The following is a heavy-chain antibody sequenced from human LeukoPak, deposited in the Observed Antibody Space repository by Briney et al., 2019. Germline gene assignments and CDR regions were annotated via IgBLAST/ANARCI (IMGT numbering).Heavy chain of an antibody. Sequence: SVKVSCKASGGTFSSYAISWVRQAPGQGLEWMGRIIPIFGTANYAQKFQGRVTITTDESTSTAYMELSSLRSEDTAVYYCATARCGSCYSYNYSYYYMDVWGKGTTVTVSS. V-gene: IGHV1-69*05. CDR3: ATARCGSCYSYNYSYYYMDV. CDR1: GGTFSSYA. J-gene: IGHJ6*03. CDR2: IIPIFGTA. D-gene: IGHD2-15*01.